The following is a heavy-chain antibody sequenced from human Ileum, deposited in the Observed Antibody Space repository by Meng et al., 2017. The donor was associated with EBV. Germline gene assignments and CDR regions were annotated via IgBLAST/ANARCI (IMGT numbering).Heavy chain of an antibody. Sequence: QESGPGLVKPSDTLSSPCDVSRESISMTDWWGWIRQPPGKGCEWIGYIYYSGSTSSNPSLKSRVTMSVDTSKNQFSLNLNSVTAVDTAVYYCARNVPGTSAYYDWGQGTLVTVSS. CDR1: RESISMTDW. CDR2: IYYSGST. J-gene: IGHJ4*02. V-gene: IGHV4-28*01. D-gene: IGHD3-22*01. CDR3: ARNVPGTSAYYD.